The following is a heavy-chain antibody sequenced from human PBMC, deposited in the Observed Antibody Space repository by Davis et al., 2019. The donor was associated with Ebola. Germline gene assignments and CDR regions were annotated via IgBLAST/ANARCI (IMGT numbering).Heavy chain of an antibody. CDR2: ISRSSSTI. J-gene: IGHJ4*02. D-gene: IGHD6-19*01. Sequence: GESLKIPCAASGFTFSSYAMHWVRQAPGKGLEWVSYISRSSSTIYYAGSVKGRFTISRDNAKNSLYLQMNSLRDEDTAVYYCAREIAVAGTECDYWGQGTLVTVSS. V-gene: IGHV3-48*02. CDR1: GFTFSSYA. CDR3: AREIAVAGTECDY.